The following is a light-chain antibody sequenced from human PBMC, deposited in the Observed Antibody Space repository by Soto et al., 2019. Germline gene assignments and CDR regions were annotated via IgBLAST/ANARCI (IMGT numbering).Light chain of an antibody. CDR2: AAS. CDR3: QQLKSYPIT. CDR1: QGISSY. J-gene: IGKJ5*01. V-gene: IGKV1-9*01. Sequence: IHLTQSPSSLSASVGDRVTITCRASQGISSYLAWYQQKPGKAPKLLIYAASTLQSGVPSRFSGSGSGTEFTLTISSLQSEDFATYYCQQLKSYPITFGQGTRLEIK.